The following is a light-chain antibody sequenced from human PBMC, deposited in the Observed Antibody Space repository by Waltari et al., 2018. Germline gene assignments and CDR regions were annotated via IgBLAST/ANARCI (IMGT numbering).Light chain of an antibody. CDR2: WAS. V-gene: IGKV4-1*01. Sequence: DIVMTQSPDSLAVSLGERATINCKSSQSFLYSSNNKNYLAWYQPKPGQPPQLLIYWASTRESGVPDRFSGSGSGTDFTLTISSLQAEDVAVYYCQQYYSIPLTFGPGTKVDIK. CDR3: QQYYSIPLT. CDR1: QSFLYSSNNKNY. J-gene: IGKJ3*01.